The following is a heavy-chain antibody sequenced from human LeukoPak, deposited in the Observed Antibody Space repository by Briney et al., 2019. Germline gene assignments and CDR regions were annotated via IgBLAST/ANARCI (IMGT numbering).Heavy chain of an antibody. J-gene: IGHJ4*02. V-gene: IGHV3-15*07. CDR2: IVSETVGGRT. CDR3: ATSITTPGAFDI. D-gene: IGHD1-1*01. CDR1: SITFTKAW. Sequence: GGSLRLSCAASSITFTKAWMNWVRQAPGKGLEWVARIVSETVGGRTDYAASVKGRFTISRDGSKGTLFLQMSSLKIEDTAVYYCATSITTPGAFDIWGQGVLVTVSS.